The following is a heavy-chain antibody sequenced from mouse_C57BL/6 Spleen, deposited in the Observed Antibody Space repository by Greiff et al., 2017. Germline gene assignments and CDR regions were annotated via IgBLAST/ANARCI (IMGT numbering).Heavy chain of an antibody. J-gene: IGHJ2*01. V-gene: IGHV14-1*01. Sequence: VQLKESGAELVRPGASVKLSCTASGFNITDYYMHWVKQRPEQGLEWIGRIDPEDGDTEYAPKFQGKATMTADTSSNTAYLQLSSLTSEDTAVYYCTTRITTVVASDYWGQGTTLTVSS. CDR3: TTRITTVVASDY. CDR2: IDPEDGDT. D-gene: IGHD1-1*01. CDR1: GFNITDYY.